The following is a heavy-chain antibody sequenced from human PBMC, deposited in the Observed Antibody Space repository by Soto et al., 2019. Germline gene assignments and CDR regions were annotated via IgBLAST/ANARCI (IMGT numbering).Heavy chain of an antibody. CDR2: IIPIFGTA. CDR1: GGTFSSYA. Sequence: SVKVPCKASGGTFSSYAISWVRQAPGQGLEWMGGIIPIFGTANYAQKFQGRVTITADESTSTAYMELSSLRSEDTAVYYCATNTGDYYDSSGYYSPEYFQHWGQGTLVTVSS. J-gene: IGHJ1*01. V-gene: IGHV1-69*13. D-gene: IGHD3-22*01. CDR3: ATNTGDYYDSSGYYSPEYFQH.